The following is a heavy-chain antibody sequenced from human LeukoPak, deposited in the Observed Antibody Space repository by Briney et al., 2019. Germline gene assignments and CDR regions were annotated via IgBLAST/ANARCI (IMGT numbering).Heavy chain of an antibody. CDR3: ARDLAIIMNYYGSGSYYNVHDAFDI. V-gene: IGHV3-21*05. CDR1: GFTFSSYR. J-gene: IGHJ3*02. CDR2: ISSSSSYI. Sequence: GGSLRLSCAASGFTFSSYRMNWVRQAPGKGLEWVSYISSSSSYIYYADSVKGRFTISRDNAKNSLYLQMNSLRAEDTAVYYCARDLAIIMNYYGSGSYYNVHDAFDIWGQGTMVTVSS. D-gene: IGHD3-10*01.